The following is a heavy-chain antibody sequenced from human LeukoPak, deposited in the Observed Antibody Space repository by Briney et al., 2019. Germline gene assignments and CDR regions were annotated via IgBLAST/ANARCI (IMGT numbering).Heavy chain of an antibody. Sequence: KAGGSLRLSCAASGFTFSDYYMSWIRQAPGKGLEWVSYISSSSSYTNYADSVKGRFTISRDNSKNTLYLQMNSLRAEDTAVYYCASQGDCSSTSCYPYFQHWGQGTLVTVSS. V-gene: IGHV3-11*06. J-gene: IGHJ1*01. CDR3: ASQGDCSSTSCYPYFQH. CDR1: GFTFSDYY. D-gene: IGHD2-2*01. CDR2: ISSSSSYT.